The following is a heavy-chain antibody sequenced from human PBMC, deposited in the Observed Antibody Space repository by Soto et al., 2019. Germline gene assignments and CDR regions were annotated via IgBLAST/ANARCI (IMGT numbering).Heavy chain of an antibody. V-gene: IGHV4-31*03. Sequence: PSETLSLTCTVSGGSISSGVYYWSWIPQHPGKGLEWIGYIYYSGSTYYNPSLQSRVTISVDTSKNQFSLKLGYVTAADTAVYYCARESGIKSSPPHFDYWGQGTLVTVSS. D-gene: IGHD3-10*01. CDR1: GGSISSGVYY. CDR2: IYYSGST. CDR3: ARESGIKSSPPHFDY. J-gene: IGHJ4*02.